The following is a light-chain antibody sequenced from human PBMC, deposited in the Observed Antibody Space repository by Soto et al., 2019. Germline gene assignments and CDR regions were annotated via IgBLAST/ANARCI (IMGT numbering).Light chain of an antibody. CDR2: GNR. Sequence: QSVLTQPPSVSGAPGQRVTISCTGSSSNIGAGYDVHWYQQLPGTAPKLVIYGNRNRPSGVSNRFSGSKSGNTASLTISGLQAEDEADYYCSSYTRSSSWVFGGGTKLTVL. CDR3: SSYTRSSSWV. J-gene: IGLJ3*02. V-gene: IGLV1-40*01. CDR1: SSNIGAGYD.